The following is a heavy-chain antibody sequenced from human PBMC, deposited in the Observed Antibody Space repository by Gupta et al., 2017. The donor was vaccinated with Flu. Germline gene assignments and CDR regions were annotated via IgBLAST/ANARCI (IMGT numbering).Heavy chain of an antibody. J-gene: IGHJ4*02. CDR1: GFTFSDYA. D-gene: IGHD6-19*01. Sequence: EVQLLESGGGLVQPGGSLRLSCAASGFTFSDYAMNWVRQAPGKGLEWVSIINHNGQSTHYADSVKGRFIISRDDSKSTLYLQMNNLGVEDTAVYYCASRGWNRISSFDSWGQGTLVTVSS. V-gene: IGHV3-23*01. CDR3: ASRGWNRISSFDS. CDR2: INHNGQST.